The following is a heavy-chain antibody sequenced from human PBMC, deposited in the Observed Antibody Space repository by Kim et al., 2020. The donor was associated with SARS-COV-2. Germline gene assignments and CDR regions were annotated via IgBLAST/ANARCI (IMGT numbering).Heavy chain of an antibody. Sequence: GGSLRLSCAASGFTFSSYGMHWVRQAPGKGLEWVAVIWYDGSNKYYADSVKGRFTISRDNSKNTLYLQMNSLRAEDTAVYYCARDHRYYGSGRDAFDIWGQGTMVTVSS. CDR2: IWYDGSNK. J-gene: IGHJ3*02. V-gene: IGHV3-33*08. CDR3: ARDHRYYGSGRDAFDI. CDR1: GFTFSSYG. D-gene: IGHD3-10*01.